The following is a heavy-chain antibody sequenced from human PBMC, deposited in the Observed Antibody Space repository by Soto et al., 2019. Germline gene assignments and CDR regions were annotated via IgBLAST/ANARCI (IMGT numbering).Heavy chain of an antibody. J-gene: IGHJ3*02. CDR2: INPSGGST. CDR1: GYTFTSYY. V-gene: IGHV1-46*01. D-gene: IGHD5-18*01. CDR3: ARDEDTAMVTHAFDI. Sequence: ASVKVSCKASGYTFTSYYMHWVRQAPGQGLEWMGIINPSGGSTSYAQKFQGRVTMTRDTSTSAVYMELSSLRSEDTAVYYCARDEDTAMVTHAFDIWGQGTMLTVS.